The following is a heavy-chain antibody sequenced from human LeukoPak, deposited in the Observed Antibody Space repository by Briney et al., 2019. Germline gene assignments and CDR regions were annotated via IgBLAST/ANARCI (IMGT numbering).Heavy chain of an antibody. CDR1: GYTFNDYY. CDR3: ARDWGASTLVEY. D-gene: IGHD2/OR15-2a*01. V-gene: IGHV1-2*02. CDR2: INPNTGGT. Sequence: ASVKVSCKASGYTFNDYYIHWVRQAPGQGLEWMGWINPNTGGTNYGRKFQGRVTMTRDTSISTAYMELSRLRSDDTALYYCARDWGASTLVEYWGQGTLVTVSS. J-gene: IGHJ4*02.